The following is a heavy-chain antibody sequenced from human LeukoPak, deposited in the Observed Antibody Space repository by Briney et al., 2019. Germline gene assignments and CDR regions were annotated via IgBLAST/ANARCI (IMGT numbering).Heavy chain of an antibody. V-gene: IGHV3-23*01. CDR2: ISNGNT. Sequence: SGGSLRLSCAASGFPFSNHAMSWVRQPPGKGLEWVAAISNGNTYYADSVRGRFAISRDDSRNTVYLQLNNLRVEDTAIYYCAKANWVSNADAVWWGQGTQVTVSS. D-gene: IGHD1-1*01. CDR1: GFPFSNHA. J-gene: IGHJ4*02. CDR3: AKANWVSNADAVW.